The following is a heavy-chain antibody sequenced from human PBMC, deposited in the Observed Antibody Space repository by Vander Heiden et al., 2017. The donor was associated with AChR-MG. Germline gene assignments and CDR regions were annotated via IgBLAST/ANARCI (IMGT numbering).Heavy chain of an antibody. CDR2: MSYDGSNK. J-gene: IGHJ6*02. CDR3: ARGTMVRDGGATDYYGMDV. CDR1: GFTFGSYA. V-gene: IGHV3-30-3*01. D-gene: IGHD3-10*01. Sequence: QVQLVESGGGVVQPGRSLRLSCSSSGFTFGSYAMNGVRQAPGKGLEWVAVMSYDGSNKYYADSGKGRFTIARENSKNTLYLQMNSLRAEDTAVYYCARGTMVRDGGATDYYGMDVWGQGTTVNVAS.